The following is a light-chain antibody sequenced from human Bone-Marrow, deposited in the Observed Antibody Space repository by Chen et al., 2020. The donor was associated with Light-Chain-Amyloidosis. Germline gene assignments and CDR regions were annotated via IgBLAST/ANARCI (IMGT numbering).Light chain of an antibody. CDR2: RNN. Sequence: QSVLTQPPSASGTPGQRVTISCSGSSSNIGSNYVYWYQQLPGMAPKLLIYRNNQRPSGVPGRFSGSKSGNSASLAISGLRSEDEADYYCAAWDDSLSGVLGGGTKLTVL. CDR1: SSNIGSNY. J-gene: IGLJ3*02. CDR3: AAWDDSLSGV. V-gene: IGLV1-47*01.